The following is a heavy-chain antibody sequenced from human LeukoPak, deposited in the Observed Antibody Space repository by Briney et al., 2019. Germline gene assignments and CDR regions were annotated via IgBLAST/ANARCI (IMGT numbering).Heavy chain of an antibody. J-gene: IGHJ4*02. V-gene: IGHV1-69*13. D-gene: IGHD3-22*01. CDR1: GGTFSSYA. CDR2: IIPIFGTA. Sequence: ASVKVSCKASGGTFSSYAISWVRQAPGQGLEWMGGIIPIFGTANYAQKFQGRVTITADESTSTAYMELSSLRSEDTAVYYCVKTYYYDSSGYYFDYWGQGTLVTVSS. CDR3: VKTYYYDSSGYYFDY.